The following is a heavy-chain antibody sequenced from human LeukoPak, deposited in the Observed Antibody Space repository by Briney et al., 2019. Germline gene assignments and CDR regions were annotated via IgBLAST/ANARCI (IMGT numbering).Heavy chain of an antibody. Sequence: GGSLRLSCAASGFTFSSYAMHWVRQAPGKGLEWVAIIWSDGNNKYYADSVKGRFTISRDNSKNTLYLQMNSLRAEDTAVYYCAKDSSSWYLDYWGQGTLVTVSS. J-gene: IGHJ4*02. CDR3: AKDSSSWYLDY. CDR2: IWSDGNNK. V-gene: IGHV3-30*02. CDR1: GFTFSSYA. D-gene: IGHD6-13*01.